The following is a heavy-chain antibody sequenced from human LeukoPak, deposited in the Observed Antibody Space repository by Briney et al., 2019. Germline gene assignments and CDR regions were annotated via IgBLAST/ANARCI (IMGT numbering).Heavy chain of an antibody. CDR3: ARGIPMVRGVDY. V-gene: IGHV1-8*01. CDR2: MNPNRGNT. Sequence: ASVKVSCKASGYTFTSYDINWVRQAPGQGVEWMGWMNPNRGNTVYAQKFQGRVTMTRNSSKRRAYMEVSSLTSEDPAVYYCARGIPMVRGVDYWGRGTLVTVSS. CDR1: GYTFTSYD. D-gene: IGHD3-10*01. J-gene: IGHJ4*02.